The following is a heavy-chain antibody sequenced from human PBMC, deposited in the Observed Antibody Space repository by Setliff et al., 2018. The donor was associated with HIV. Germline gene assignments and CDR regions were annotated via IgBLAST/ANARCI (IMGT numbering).Heavy chain of an antibody. V-gene: IGHV4-39*01. CDR2: IYFSGST. D-gene: IGHD3-9*01. Sequence: PSETLSLTCAVSGVSISSSSYFWGWIRRPPGTGLDWIGSIYFSGSTYYNPSLESRVTISMDTSKNQFSLKLTSVTAADTAVYYCARHPRHYNILTGYRYYYMDVWDKGTTVTVSS. CDR3: ARHPRHYNILTGYRYYYMDV. CDR1: GVSISSSSYF. J-gene: IGHJ6*03.